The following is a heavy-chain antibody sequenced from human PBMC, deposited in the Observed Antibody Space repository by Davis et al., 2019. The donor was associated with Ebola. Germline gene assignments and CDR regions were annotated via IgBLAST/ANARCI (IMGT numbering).Heavy chain of an antibody. J-gene: IGHJ4*02. CDR3: ATRGWYFDY. CDR1: GFTFSSYA. Sequence: GGSLRLSCAASGFTFSSYAMNWVRQAPGKGLEWVANIKQDGSEKNYVDSVKGRFTISRDNAKNSLYLQMSTLRVEDTAVYYCATRGWYFDYWGQGTLVTVSS. CDR2: IKQDGSEK. D-gene: IGHD6-19*01. V-gene: IGHV3-7*01.